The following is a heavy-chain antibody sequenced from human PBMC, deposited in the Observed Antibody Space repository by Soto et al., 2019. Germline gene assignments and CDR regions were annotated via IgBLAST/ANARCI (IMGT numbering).Heavy chain of an antibody. D-gene: IGHD3-16*01. V-gene: IGHV1-69*01. CDR3: ANSRGGTFLGYHGMDI. Sequence: QVQLVQSGPEVKKTGTSVKVSCKASGGTFSSRAISWVRQAPGQGLEWRGGIIPVFGRVNYAEKFQDRVTITADESTGTVYMELSSLRSEDTALYYCANSRGGTFLGYHGMDICGQGTTVSVSS. CDR1: GGTFSSRA. CDR2: IIPVFGRV. J-gene: IGHJ6*02.